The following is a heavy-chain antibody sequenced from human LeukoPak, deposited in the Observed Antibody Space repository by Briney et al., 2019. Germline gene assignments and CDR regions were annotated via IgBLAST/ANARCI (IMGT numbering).Heavy chain of an antibody. D-gene: IGHD1-1*01. CDR3: ATGTIYY. CDR1: GSTFSNYE. V-gene: IGHV3-48*03. Sequence: GGSMRLSCAASGSTFSNYEVNWVRQAPGKGLEWVSYISTSGSTIYYADSVKGRFTISRDNAKNSVYLQMNSLRAEDTVVYYCATGTIYYWGQGALVTVSS. J-gene: IGHJ4*02. CDR2: ISTSGSTI.